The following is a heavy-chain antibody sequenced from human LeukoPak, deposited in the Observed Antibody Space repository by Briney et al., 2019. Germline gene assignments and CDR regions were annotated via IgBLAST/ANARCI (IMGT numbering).Heavy chain of an antibody. Sequence: GGSLRLSCAAPGFTFSDYYMSWIRQAPGKGLEWVSYISSSSSYTNYADSVKGRFTISRDNDNNSLYLQMNSLRAEDTAVYYCARDGRHCTNTSCYGGLDVWGQGTTVTVSS. CDR2: ISSSSSYT. J-gene: IGHJ6*02. CDR3: ARDGRHCTNTSCYGGLDV. V-gene: IGHV3-11*05. CDR1: GFTFSDYY. D-gene: IGHD2-2*01.